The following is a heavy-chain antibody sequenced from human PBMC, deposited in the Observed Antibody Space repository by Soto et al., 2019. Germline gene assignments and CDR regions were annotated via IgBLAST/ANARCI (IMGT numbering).Heavy chain of an antibody. CDR2: INSDGSST. CDR3: ATDPLRSLQWLAPECHCCYYCMDV. CDR1: GFTFSSYW. J-gene: IGHJ6*02. V-gene: IGHV3-74*01. Sequence: PGGSLRLSCAASGFTFSSYWMYWVRQAPGKGLEWASRINSDGSSTSDADSVKGRFTISRDNAKNTLYLQMNSLRAEDTAVYYCATDPLRSLQWLAPECHCCYYCMDVWGQGTTFTVSS. D-gene: IGHD3-3*01.